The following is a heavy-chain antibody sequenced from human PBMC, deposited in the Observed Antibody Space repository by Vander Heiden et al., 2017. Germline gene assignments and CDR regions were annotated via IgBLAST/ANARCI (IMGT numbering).Heavy chain of an antibody. J-gene: IGHJ4*02. CDR3: ARHGEMATHLDY. CDR2: IYYSGRT. CDR1: GGSIDSGRYY. Sequence: QLQLQEPGPGLVKHSETLSPTCTVSGGSIDSGRYYWGWIRQPPGKGLEWVGSIYYSGRTYYNPSLKSRVTISVETSKNQFSLKLSSVTAAETAVYYCARHGEMATHLDYWGQRSLVTVSS. V-gene: IGHV4-39*01. D-gene: IGHD5-12*01.